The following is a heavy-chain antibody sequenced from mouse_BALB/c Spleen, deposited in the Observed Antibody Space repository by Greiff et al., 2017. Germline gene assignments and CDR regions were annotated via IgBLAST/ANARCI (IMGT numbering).Heavy chain of an antibody. J-gene: IGHJ3*01. CDR2: IDPANGNT. D-gene: IGHD1-1*01. V-gene: IGHV14-3*02. CDR3: APYYYGSRTDWLAY. Sequence: VQLQQSGAELVKPGASVKLSCTASGFNIKDTYMHWVKQRPEQGLEWIGRIDPANGNTKYDPKFQGKATITADTSSNTAYLQLSSLTSEDTAVYYCAPYYYGSRTDWLAYWGQGTLVTVSA. CDR1: GFNIKDTY.